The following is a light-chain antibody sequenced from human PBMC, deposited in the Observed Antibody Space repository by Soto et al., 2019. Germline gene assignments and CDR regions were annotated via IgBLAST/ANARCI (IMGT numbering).Light chain of an antibody. V-gene: IGLV1-40*01. CDR1: SSNIGAGYD. J-gene: IGLJ2*01. CDR2: GNS. Sequence: QSVLTQPPSVSGAPGQRVTISCTGSSSNIGAGYDVHWYQQLPGTAPKLLIYGNSNRPSGVPDRFSGSKSGTSASLAITGLQDEDEADYYCQSYDSSLRDVVFGGGTKLTVL. CDR3: QSYDSSLRDVV.